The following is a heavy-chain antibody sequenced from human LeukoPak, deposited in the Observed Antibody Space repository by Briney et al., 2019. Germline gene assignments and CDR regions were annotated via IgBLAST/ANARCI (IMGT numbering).Heavy chain of an antibody. V-gene: IGHV4-59*01. CDR1: GGSISSYY. Sequence: SETLSLTCTVSGGSISSYYWSWIRQPPGKGLEWIGYIYYSGSTNYNPSLKSRVTISVDTSKNQFSLKVNSVTVADTAVHYCAREADLSRSWSGSWFDPWGQGTLVTVSS. J-gene: IGHJ5*02. CDR3: AREADLSRSWSGSWFDP. D-gene: IGHD6-13*01. CDR2: IYYSGST.